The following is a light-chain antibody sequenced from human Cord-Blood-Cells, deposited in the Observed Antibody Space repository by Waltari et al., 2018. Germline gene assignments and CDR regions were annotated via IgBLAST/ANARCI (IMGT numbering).Light chain of an antibody. V-gene: IGLV2-14*01. CDR3: SSYTSSSTLYV. J-gene: IGLJ1*01. CDR1: SSDVGGYND. Sequence: QSALTQPAYVSGSPGQSITISCTGTSSDVGGYNDVSWYQQHPGKAPKLMIYEVSNRPSGVSNRFSGSKSGNTASLTISGLHAEDEADYYCSSYTSSSTLYVFGTGTKVTVL. CDR2: EVS.